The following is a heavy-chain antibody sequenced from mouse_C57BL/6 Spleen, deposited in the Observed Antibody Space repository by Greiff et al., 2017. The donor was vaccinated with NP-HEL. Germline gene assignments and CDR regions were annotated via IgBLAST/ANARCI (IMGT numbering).Heavy chain of an antibody. Sequence: QVQLQQPGAELVMPGASVKLSCKASGYTFTSYWMHWVKQRPGQGLEWIGEIDPSDSYTNYNQKFKGKSTLTVDKSSSTAYMQLSSLTSEDSAVYYCAKSPHYCGSRDWYFDVWGTGTTVTVSS. J-gene: IGHJ1*03. CDR2: IDPSDSYT. D-gene: IGHD1-1*01. CDR3: AKSPHYCGSRDWYFDV. CDR1: GYTFTSYW. V-gene: IGHV1-69*01.